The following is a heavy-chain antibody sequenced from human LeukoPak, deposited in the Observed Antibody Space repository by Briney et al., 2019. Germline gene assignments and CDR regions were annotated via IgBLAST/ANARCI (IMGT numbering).Heavy chain of an antibody. Sequence: SVKVSCKASGGTFSSYAISWVRQAPGQGLEWMGGIIPIFGTANYAQKFQGRVTITADESTSTAYMELSSLRSEDTAVYYCASRYFTTDTSGFDYWGQGTLVTVSS. CDR1: GGTFSSYA. CDR3: ASRYFTTDTSGFDY. D-gene: IGHD2/OR15-2a*01. CDR2: IIPIFGTA. J-gene: IGHJ4*02. V-gene: IGHV1-69*01.